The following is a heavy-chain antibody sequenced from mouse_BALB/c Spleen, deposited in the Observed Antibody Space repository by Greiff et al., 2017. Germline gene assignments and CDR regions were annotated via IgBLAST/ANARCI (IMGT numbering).Heavy chain of an antibody. V-gene: IGHV5-6-3*01. CDR1: GFTFSSYG. CDR3: ARSIYYYGSSYAMDY. J-gene: IGHJ4*01. D-gene: IGHD1-1*01. Sequence: EVMLVESGGGLVQPGGSLKLSCAASGFTFSSYGMSWVRQTPDKRLELVATINSNGGSTYYPDSVKGRFTISRDNAKNTLYLQMSSLKSEDTAMYYCARSIYYYGSSYAMDYWGQGTSVTVSS. CDR2: INSNGGST.